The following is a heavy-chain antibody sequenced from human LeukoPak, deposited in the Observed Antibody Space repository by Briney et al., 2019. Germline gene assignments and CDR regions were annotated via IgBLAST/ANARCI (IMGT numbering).Heavy chain of an antibody. D-gene: IGHD1-26*01. V-gene: IGHV3-21*01. CDR1: GFTFSSYR. CDR2: ISSSSSYI. J-gene: IGHJ5*02. Sequence: PGGSLRLSCAASGFTFSSYRMNWVRQAPGKGLEWVSSISSSSSYIYHADSVKGRFTISRDNAKNSLYLQMNSLRAEDTAVYYCARSGSLWVGADGSNWFDPWGQGTLVTVSS. CDR3: ARSGSLWVGADGSNWFDP.